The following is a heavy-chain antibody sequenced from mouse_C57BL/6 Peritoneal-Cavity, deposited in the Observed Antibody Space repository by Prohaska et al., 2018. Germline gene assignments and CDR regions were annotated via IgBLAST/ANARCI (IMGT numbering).Heavy chain of an antibody. CDR3: ARSGNYFDY. Sequence: EVQLQQPGPELVKPGASVKIPCKASGYTFTDYTMDWVKQSHGKSLEWIGDNNPNNGGTIYNQKFKGKATLTVDKSSSTVYMELRRLTSEDTEVYYCARSGNYFDYWGQGTTVTVST. J-gene: IGHJ2*01. V-gene: IGHV1-18*01. D-gene: IGHD1-3*01. CDR2: NNPNNGGT. CDR1: GYTFTDYT.